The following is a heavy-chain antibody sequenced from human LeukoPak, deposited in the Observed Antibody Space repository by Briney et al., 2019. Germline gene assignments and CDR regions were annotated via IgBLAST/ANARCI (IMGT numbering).Heavy chain of an antibody. D-gene: IGHD5-12*01. Sequence: GGSLRLSCTASGFTFSSYWLSWVRQAPGKGLEWVANIKQDGRDKDYVDSVKGRFTISRDNAKNSLYLQMNSLRAEDTAVYYCARESSGYGPYFDYWGQGTLVTVSS. CDR1: GFTFSSYW. CDR2: IKQDGRDK. CDR3: ARESSGYGPYFDY. J-gene: IGHJ4*02. V-gene: IGHV3-7*01.